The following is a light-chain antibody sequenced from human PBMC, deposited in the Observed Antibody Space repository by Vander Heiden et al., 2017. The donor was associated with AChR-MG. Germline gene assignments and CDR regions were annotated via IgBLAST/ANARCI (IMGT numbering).Light chain of an antibody. Sequence: IVMSPSPPTLSVSPGERATLSCRASQSVSSNLAWYQQKPGQAPRLLIYGASTRATGIPARFSGSGSGTEFTLTISSLQSEDFAVYYCQQYNNWPFTFGPGTKVDIK. V-gene: IGKV3-15*01. J-gene: IGKJ3*01. CDR2: GAS. CDR1: QSVSSN. CDR3: QQYNNWPFT.